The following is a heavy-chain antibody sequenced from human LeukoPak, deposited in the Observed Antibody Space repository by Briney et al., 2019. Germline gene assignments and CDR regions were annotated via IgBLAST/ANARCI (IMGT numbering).Heavy chain of an antibody. CDR2: IKQDGSEK. V-gene: IGHV3-7*01. Sequence: GGSPRLSCAASGFTFSSYWMSWVRQAPGKGLEWVANIKQDGSEKYYVDSVKGRFTISRDNAKNSLYLQMNSLRAEDTAVYYCARDDVGYCSSTSCYTSPDYWGQGTLVTVSS. CDR3: ARDDVGYCSSTSCYTSPDY. J-gene: IGHJ4*02. CDR1: GFTFSSYW. D-gene: IGHD2-2*02.